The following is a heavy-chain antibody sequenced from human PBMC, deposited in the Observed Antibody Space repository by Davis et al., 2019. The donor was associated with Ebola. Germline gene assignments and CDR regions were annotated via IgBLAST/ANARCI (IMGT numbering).Heavy chain of an antibody. D-gene: IGHD6-19*01. Sequence: PGGSLRLSCTVSGGSISSSSYYWGWIRQPPGKGLEWIGSIYYSGSTYYNPSLKSRVTISVDTSKNQFSLKLSSVTAADTAVYYCARQGIAVAKEYWGQGTLVTVSS. CDR3: ARQGIAVAKEY. CDR2: IYYSGST. J-gene: IGHJ4*02. CDR1: GGSISSSSYY. V-gene: IGHV4-39*01.